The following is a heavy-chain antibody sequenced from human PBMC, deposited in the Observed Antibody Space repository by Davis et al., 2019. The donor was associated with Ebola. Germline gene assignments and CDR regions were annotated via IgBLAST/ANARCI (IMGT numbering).Heavy chain of an antibody. CDR3: ASGWLRGRFDP. J-gene: IGHJ5*02. CDR1: GDSVSNAG. V-gene: IGHV6-1*01. CDR2: TYYSSKWYN. Sequence: HPQTLSLTCSISGDSVSNAGWNWIMQSPSKGLEWLRRTYYSSKWYNDYAVSVSSRMTINTDTSKNQFSLHLRSVTPEDTGVYYCASGWLRGRFDPWGQGTLVTVSS. D-gene: IGHD3-16*01.